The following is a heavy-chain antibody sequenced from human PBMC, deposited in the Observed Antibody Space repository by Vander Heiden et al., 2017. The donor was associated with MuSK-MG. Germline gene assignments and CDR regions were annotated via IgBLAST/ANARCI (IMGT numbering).Heavy chain of an antibody. CDR2: INPSGGST. CDR1: GYTFTSYY. D-gene: IGHD5-12*01. V-gene: IGHV1-46*01. CDR3: ARVQGPNSGYDSSFDY. J-gene: IGHJ4*02. Sequence: QVQLVQSGAAVKKPGASVKVSCKASGYTFTSYYMHWVRQAPGQGLEWMGIINPSGGSTSYAQKFQGRVTMTRDTSTSTVYMELSSLRSEDTAVYYCARVQGPNSGYDSSFDYWGQGTLVTVSS.